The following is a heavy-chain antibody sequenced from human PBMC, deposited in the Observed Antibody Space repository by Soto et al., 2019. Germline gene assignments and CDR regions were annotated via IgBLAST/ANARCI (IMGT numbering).Heavy chain of an antibody. CDR1: GFSFSSYA. V-gene: IGHV3-23*01. D-gene: IGHD2-8*02. J-gene: IGHJ2*01. CDR2: IDGRSSKT. Sequence: EGQLLESGGDLVQPGGSLRLSCAASGFSFSSYAMGWVRQTQGKGLEWVSAIDGRSSKTWYADSVKGRFTISRDSSKIALYLQMNSLRAEDTAVYYCAKDRGVLRAWYFDLWGRGTLVTVSS. CDR3: AKDRGVLRAWYFDL.